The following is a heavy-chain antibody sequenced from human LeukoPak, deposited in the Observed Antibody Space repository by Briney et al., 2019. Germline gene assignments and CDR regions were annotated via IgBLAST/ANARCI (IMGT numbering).Heavy chain of an antibody. CDR2: IYPGDSDT. D-gene: IGHD1-26*01. J-gene: IGHJ3*02. Sequence: GESLKISCKGSGYSFTSYWIGWVRQMPGKGLEWMGIIYPGDSDTKYSPSFQGQVTISADKYISTASLQWNSLKASDTAMYYCARAVGLQGHFDIWGQGTMVTVSP. V-gene: IGHV5-51*01. CDR1: GYSFTSYW. CDR3: ARAVGLQGHFDI.